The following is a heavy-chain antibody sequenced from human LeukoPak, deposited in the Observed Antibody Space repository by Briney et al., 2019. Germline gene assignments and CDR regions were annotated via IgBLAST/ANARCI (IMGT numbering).Heavy chain of an antibody. J-gene: IGHJ6*02. CDR2: ISSSSSTI. V-gene: IGHV3-48*04. CDR3: ARGPNKMDV. CDR1: GFTFSSYS. D-gene: IGHD2-8*01. Sequence: PGGSLRLSCAASGFTFSSYSMNWVRQAPGKGLEWVSYISSSSSTIYYADSVKGRFTISRDNAKNSLYLQMNSLRAEDTAVYYCARGPNKMDVWGQGTTVTVSS.